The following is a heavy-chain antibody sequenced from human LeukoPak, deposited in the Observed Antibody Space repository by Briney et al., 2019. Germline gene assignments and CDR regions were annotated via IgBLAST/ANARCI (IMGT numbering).Heavy chain of an antibody. D-gene: IGHD6-13*01. CDR3: ARGVYIAAAQYGY. Sequence: SETLSLTCTVSGGSISTYYWSWTRQPAGKGLEWIGRIYTSGSTNYNPSLKSRVTMSVDTSKNLFYLKLSSVTAADTAVYYCARGVYIAAAQYGYWGREPWSPSPQ. J-gene: IGHJ4*02. CDR2: IYTSGST. CDR1: GGSISTYY. V-gene: IGHV4-4*07.